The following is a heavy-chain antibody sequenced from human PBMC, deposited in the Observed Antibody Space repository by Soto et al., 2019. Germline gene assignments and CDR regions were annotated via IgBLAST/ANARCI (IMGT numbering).Heavy chain of an antibody. Sequence: ASVKVSCKVSGYTLTELSMHWVRQAPGKGLEWMGGFDPEDGETIYAQKFQGRVTMTEDTSTDTAYMELSSLRSEDTAVYYCATDGVGIHLRAYYYYGMDVWGQGTTVTVSS. D-gene: IGHD1-20*01. CDR3: ATDGVGIHLRAYYYYGMDV. J-gene: IGHJ6*02. V-gene: IGHV1-24*01. CDR2: FDPEDGET. CDR1: GYTLTELS.